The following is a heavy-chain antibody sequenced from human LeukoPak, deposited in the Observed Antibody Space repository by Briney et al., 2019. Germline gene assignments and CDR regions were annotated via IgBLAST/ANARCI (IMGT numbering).Heavy chain of an antibody. CDR3: ASLEYGSGSYYRDDAFDI. J-gene: IGHJ3*02. Sequence: GASVKVSCKASGYTFTGYYMHWVRQAPGQGLEWMGWINPNSGGTNYAQKFQGRVTMTRDTSISTAYMELSRLRSDDTAVYYCASLEYGSGSYYRDDAFDIWGQGTVVTVSS. V-gene: IGHV1-2*02. CDR2: INPNSGGT. CDR1: GYTFTGYY. D-gene: IGHD3-10*01.